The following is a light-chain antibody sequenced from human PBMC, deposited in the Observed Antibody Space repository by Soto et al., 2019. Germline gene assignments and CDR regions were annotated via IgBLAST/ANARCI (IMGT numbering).Light chain of an antibody. J-gene: IGKJ4*01. CDR2: DAS. CDR1: ESVNNY. V-gene: IGKV3-11*01. CDR3: QEYKNAPLT. Sequence: EVVLTQSPATLSLSPGERATLSCRASESVNNYLAWYQQKPGQAPRLLIYDASNRATGIPARFSGSGSGTDFTLTISSLEPEDIATYYCQEYKNAPLTFGGGTKVEIK.